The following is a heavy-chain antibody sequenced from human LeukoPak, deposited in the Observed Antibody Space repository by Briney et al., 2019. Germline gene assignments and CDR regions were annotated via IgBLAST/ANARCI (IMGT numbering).Heavy chain of an antibody. D-gene: IGHD6-13*01. CDR3: ARLPDSRSWGIFDN. Sequence: SETLSLTCTVSGGSISISSYYWGWIRQPPGKGLQWFGRIYYSGSTYYNPSLKSRATISVDTSKNQFSLKLSSVKAADTAVYYCARLPDSRSWGIFDNWGQGTLVTVSS. CDR1: GGSISISSYY. CDR2: IYYSGST. V-gene: IGHV4-39*01. J-gene: IGHJ4*02.